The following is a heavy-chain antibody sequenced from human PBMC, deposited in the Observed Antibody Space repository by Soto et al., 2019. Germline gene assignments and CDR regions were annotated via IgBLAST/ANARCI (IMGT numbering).Heavy chain of an antibody. V-gene: IGHV3-48*02. CDR2: ISSSSSTI. D-gene: IGHD6-13*01. CDR1: GFTFSSYS. CDR3: AKETAAGMSYYYYGMDV. J-gene: IGHJ6*02. Sequence: GGSLRLSCAASGFTFSSYSMNWVRQAPGKGLEWVSYISSSSSTIYYADSVKGRFTISRDNAKNSLYLQMNSLRDEDTAVYYCAKETAAGMSYYYYGMDVWGQGTTVTVSS.